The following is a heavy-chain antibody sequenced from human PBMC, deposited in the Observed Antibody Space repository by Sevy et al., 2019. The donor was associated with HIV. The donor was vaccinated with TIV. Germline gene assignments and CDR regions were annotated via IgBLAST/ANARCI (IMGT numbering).Heavy chain of an antibody. D-gene: IGHD3-22*01. CDR1: GFTFSTYA. CDR2: ISYDGSIK. V-gene: IGHV3-30*04. Sequence: GGSLRLSCTASGFTFSTYAMHWVRQAPGKGLEWVAVISYDGSIKYSADSVKGRFTISRDNSKNTLYLQMNSLRPEDTAVYYCAGERTYYYDSSGSDYGYYGMDVWGRGATVTVSS. CDR3: AGERTYYYDSSGSDYGYYGMDV. J-gene: IGHJ6*02.